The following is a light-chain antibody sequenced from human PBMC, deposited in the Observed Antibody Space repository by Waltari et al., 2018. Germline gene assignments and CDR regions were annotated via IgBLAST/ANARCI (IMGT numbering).Light chain of an antibody. CDR1: QSIRSS. V-gene: IGKV1-5*03. J-gene: IGKJ4*01. CDR2: EAS. Sequence: DIQMTQSPSTLSASVEDRVTITCRASQSIRSSLAWYQQKPGKAPKFLIYEASSLESGVPSRFSGSGSGTEFTLTISSLQPDDFATYFCQQYDAYALTFGGGTKVEIK. CDR3: QQYDAYALT.